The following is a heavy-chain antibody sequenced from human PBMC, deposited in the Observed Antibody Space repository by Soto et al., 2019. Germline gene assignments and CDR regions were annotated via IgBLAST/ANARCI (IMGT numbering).Heavy chain of an antibody. CDR2: ISGSGGST. J-gene: IGHJ4*02. CDR3: AKGRSYGIVVVVAATPFDY. V-gene: IGHV3-23*01. Sequence: GGSLRLSCAASGFTFSSYAMSWVRQAPGKGLEWVSAISGSGGSTYYADSVKGRFTISRDNSKNTLYLQMNSLRAEDTAVYYCAKGRSYGIVVVVAATPFDYWGQGTLVTVSS. CDR1: GFTFSSYA. D-gene: IGHD2-15*01.